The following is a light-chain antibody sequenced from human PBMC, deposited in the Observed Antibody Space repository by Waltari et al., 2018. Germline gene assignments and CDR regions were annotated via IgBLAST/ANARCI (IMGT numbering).Light chain of an antibody. CDR2: WAS. CDR1: QSLLYRANNQNY. CDR3: QQYYGTPYT. Sequence: DIVMTQSPDALAVSLGERAHIHCMSSQSLLYRANNQNYLGWYQQKPGQPPKPLIYWASNRESGVPDRFNGGGSGTDFTLTISSLQAEDVAVYYCQQYYGTPYTFGQGTKLEIK. V-gene: IGKV4-1*01. J-gene: IGKJ2*01.